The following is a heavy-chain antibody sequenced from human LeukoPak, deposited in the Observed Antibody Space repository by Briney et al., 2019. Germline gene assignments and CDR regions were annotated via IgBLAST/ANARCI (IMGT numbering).Heavy chain of an antibody. CDR2: IYHSGST. CDR3: ARGGPGIAVAGTGYYYYYYMDV. Sequence: SETLSLTCAVSGGSISSSNWWSWVRQPPGKGLEWIGEIYHSGSTNYNPSLKSRVTISVDKSKNQFSLKLSSVTAADTAVYYCARGGPGIAVAGTGYYYYYYMDVWGKGTTVTISS. CDR1: GGSISSSNW. V-gene: IGHV4-4*02. J-gene: IGHJ6*03. D-gene: IGHD6-19*01.